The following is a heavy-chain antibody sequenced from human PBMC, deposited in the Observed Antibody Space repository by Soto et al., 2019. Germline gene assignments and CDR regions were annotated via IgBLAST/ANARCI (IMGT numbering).Heavy chain of an antibody. J-gene: IGHJ1*01. Sequence: ASVKVSCKASGYTFTSYAMHWVRQAPGQRLEWMGWINAGNGNTKYSQKFQGRVTITRDASASTAYMELSSLRSEDTAVYYCATYPMGSAEYFQHWGQGTLVTVSS. D-gene: IGHD1-26*01. V-gene: IGHV1-3*01. CDR2: INAGNGNT. CDR3: ATYPMGSAEYFQH. CDR1: GYTFTSYA.